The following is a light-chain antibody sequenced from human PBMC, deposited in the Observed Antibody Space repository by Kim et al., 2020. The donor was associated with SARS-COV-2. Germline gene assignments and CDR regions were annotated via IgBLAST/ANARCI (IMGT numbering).Light chain of an antibody. CDR3: QQYVNSPYT. V-gene: IGKV3-20*01. CDR2: GAS. J-gene: IGKJ2*01. Sequence: LSPGERATLSCRASKSVSSNYLAWYQQKLGQAPRLLIYGASSRATGIPDRFSGSGSGTDFTLTISRLEPEDFAVYYCQQYVNSPYTFGQGTKLEI. CDR1: KSVSSNY.